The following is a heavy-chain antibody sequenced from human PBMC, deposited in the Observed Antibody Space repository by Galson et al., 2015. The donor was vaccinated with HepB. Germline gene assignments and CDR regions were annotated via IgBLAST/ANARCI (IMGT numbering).Heavy chain of an antibody. V-gene: IGHV4-34*01. D-gene: IGHD3-22*01. CDR1: GGSFSDYY. CDR2: INHGGST. CDR3: ARVSPYYSDSSGYFYLDYYYDF. J-gene: IGHJ4*02. Sequence: SETLSLTCAVFGGSFSDYYWSWIRQTPGKGLEWIGDINHGGSTNSDPSLKSRVTISVDTSKNQFSLRLSSVTAADTAVYYCARVSPYYSDSSGYFYLDYYYDFWGQGTLVTVSS.